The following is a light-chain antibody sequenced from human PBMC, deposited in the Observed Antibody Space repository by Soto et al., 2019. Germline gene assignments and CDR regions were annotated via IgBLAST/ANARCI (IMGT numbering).Light chain of an antibody. V-gene: IGLV2-23*02. J-gene: IGLJ2*01. CDR1: SSDVGSHNI. CDR3: CSYAGSSTVI. CDR2: EVS. Sequence: QSVLTQPASVSGSLGQSTTISCTGTSSDVGSHNIVSWYQQHPGKAPKLIIYEVSIRPSGVSNRFSGSKSGNTVSLTISGLQAEDEADYYCCSYAGSSTVIFGGGTKLTVL.